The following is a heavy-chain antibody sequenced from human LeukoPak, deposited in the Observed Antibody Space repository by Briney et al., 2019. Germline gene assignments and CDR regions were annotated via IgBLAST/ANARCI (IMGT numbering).Heavy chain of an antibody. CDR1: GYTFTSYG. D-gene: IGHD6-19*01. Sequence: ASVKVSCKASGYTFTSYGISWVRQAPGQGLEWMGWISPYNGNTNYAQKLQGRVAVTTDTSTSTAYMELRSLRSDDTAVYYCARDTSGFAFDYWGQGTLVTVSS. V-gene: IGHV1-18*01. CDR2: ISPYNGNT. J-gene: IGHJ4*02. CDR3: ARDTSGFAFDY.